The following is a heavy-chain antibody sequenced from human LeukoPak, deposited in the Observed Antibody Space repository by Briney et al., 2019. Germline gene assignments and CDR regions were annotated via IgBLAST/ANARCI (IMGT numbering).Heavy chain of an antibody. CDR2: INHSGST. D-gene: IGHD3-10*01. CDR1: GGSFSGYY. J-gene: IGHJ4*02. V-gene: IGHV4-34*01. Sequence: SETLSLTCAVYGGSFSGYYWSWIRQPPGKGLEWIGEINHSGSTNYNSSLKSRVTISVDTSKNQFSLKLSSVTAADTAVYYCARHRYGSGKYNYWGQGTLVTVSS. CDR3: ARHRYGSGKYNY.